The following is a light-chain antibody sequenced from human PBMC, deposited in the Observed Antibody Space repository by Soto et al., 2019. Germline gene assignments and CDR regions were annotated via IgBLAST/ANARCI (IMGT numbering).Light chain of an antibody. CDR1: SSDVGAYHY. J-gene: IGLJ1*01. CDR3: SSYAGTNNYV. V-gene: IGLV2-8*01. CDR2: EVS. Sequence: QSVLTQPPSASGSPGQSVTISCTGTSSDVGAYHYVSWYQQHPGKAPTLIIYEVSQRPSGVPDRFSGSKSGNTASLTVSGLQADDEADYYCSSYAGTNNYVFGTGTKVTLL.